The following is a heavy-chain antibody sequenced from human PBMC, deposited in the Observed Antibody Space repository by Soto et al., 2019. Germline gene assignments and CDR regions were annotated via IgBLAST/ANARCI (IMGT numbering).Heavy chain of an antibody. CDR1: GYTFTSYY. CDR3: ARDLGPMGEPKGFDY. D-gene: IGHD2-21*01. CDR2: INPSGGST. Sequence: ASVKVSCKASGYTFTSYYMHWVRQAPGQGLEWMGIINPSGGSTSYAQKFQGRVTMTRDTSTSTVYMELSSLGSEDTAVYYCARDLGPMGEPKGFDYWGQGTLVTVSS. J-gene: IGHJ4*02. V-gene: IGHV1-46*01.